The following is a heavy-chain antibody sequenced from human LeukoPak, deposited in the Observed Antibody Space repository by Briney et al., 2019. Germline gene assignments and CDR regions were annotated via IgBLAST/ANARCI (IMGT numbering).Heavy chain of an antibody. D-gene: IGHD1-26*01. CDR1: GGSISSYY. V-gene: IGHV4-59*01. Sequence: PSETLFLTCTVSGGSISSYYWSWIRQPPGKGLEWIGYIYYSGNTNYNPSLKSRVTMSVDTSKNQFSLKLSSVTAADTAVYYCARDIVGVTRAFGYWGQGTLVTVSS. CDR2: IYYSGNT. J-gene: IGHJ4*02. CDR3: ARDIVGVTRAFGY.